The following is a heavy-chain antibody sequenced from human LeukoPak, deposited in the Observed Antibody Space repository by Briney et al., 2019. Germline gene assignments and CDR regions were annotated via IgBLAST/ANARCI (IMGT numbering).Heavy chain of an antibody. J-gene: IGHJ4*02. Sequence: GGSLTLSCAASGFTFSSYAMSWGRHAPGKGLEWVSAISGSGGSTYYADSVKDRFTISRDNSKNTLYLQVNSLRAEDTAVYYCAKDTAMVQYYFDYWGQGTLVTVSS. CDR3: AKDTAMVQYYFDY. CDR2: ISGSGGST. V-gene: IGHV3-23*01. D-gene: IGHD5-18*01. CDR1: GFTFSSYA.